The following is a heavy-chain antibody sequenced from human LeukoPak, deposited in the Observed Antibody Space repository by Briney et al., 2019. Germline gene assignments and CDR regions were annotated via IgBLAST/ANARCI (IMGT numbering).Heavy chain of an antibody. CDR3: ARGAPGSYCSGGSCPYFDY. D-gene: IGHD2-15*01. J-gene: IGHJ4*02. CDR1: GYTFTSYD. V-gene: IGHV1-8*01. Sequence: ASVKVSCKASGYTFTSYDINWVRQATGQGLEWMGWVNPNSGHTGYAQKFRGRVTMTRNTSISTAYMDLSSLRSGDTAVYYCARGAPGSYCSGGSCPYFDYWGQGTLVSVSS. CDR2: VNPNSGHT.